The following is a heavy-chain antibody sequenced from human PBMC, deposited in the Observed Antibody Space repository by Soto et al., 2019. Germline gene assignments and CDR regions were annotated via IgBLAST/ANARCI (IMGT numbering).Heavy chain of an antibody. J-gene: IGHJ6*04. V-gene: IGHV3-23*01. D-gene: IGHD2-2*01. CDR2: ISGSGGST. CDR1: GFTFSSYA. Sequence: GGSLRLSFAASGFTFSSYAMSWVRQAPGKGLEWVSAISGSGGSTYYADSVKGRFTISRDNSKNTLYLQMNSLRAEDTAVYYCAKDRSSVVVVPAALSSDVWGKGTTVTVSS. CDR3: AKDRSSVVVVPAALSSDV.